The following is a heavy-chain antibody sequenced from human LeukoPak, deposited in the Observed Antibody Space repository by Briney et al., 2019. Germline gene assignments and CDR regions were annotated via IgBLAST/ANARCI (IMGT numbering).Heavy chain of an antibody. CDR3: TTGANYYDSSGYYYYYYMDV. V-gene: IGHV3-15*01. CDR1: GFTFSNAW. J-gene: IGHJ6*03. CDR2: IKSKTDGGTT. Sequence: GGSLRLSCAASGFTFSNAWMSWVRQAPGKGLEWVGRIKSKTDGGTTDYAAPVKGRFTISRDDSKSTLYLQMNSLKTEDTAVYYCTTGANYYDSSGYYYYYYMDVWGKGTTVTVSS. D-gene: IGHD3-22*01.